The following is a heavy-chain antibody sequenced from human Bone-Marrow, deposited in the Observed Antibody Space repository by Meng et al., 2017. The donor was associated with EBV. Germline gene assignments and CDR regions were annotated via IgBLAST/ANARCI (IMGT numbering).Heavy chain of an antibody. J-gene: IGHJ4*02. CDR3: ARAEVTSQPRFDY. D-gene: IGHD3-3*01. CDR1: GFLGRSKY. Sequence: VSLVESGGGLSQPWGSLRLCCAASGFLGRSKYTGLVRLASGKGLEWVSVIESGGSSYYEESVKGRFSMSRDNSKNTLYLQMTSLRAEDTAVYYCARAEVTSQPRFDYWGQGTLVTVSS. V-gene: IGHV3-53*01. CDR2: IESGGSS.